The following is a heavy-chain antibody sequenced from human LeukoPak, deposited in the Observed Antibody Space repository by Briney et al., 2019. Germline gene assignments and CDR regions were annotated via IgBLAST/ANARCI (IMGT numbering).Heavy chain of an antibody. CDR3: AKHSGMYYGWFDP. V-gene: IGHV3-23*01. CDR1: GFTFSSFA. J-gene: IGHJ5*02. D-gene: IGHD1-26*01. Sequence: PGGSLRLSCADSGFTFSSFAMSWVRQAPGKGLEWVSAIIGSDGRTYYADSVRGRFTISRDNSMNTLYLQMNSLRAEDTAIYYCAKHSGMYYGWFDPWGQGTLVTVSS. CDR2: IIGSDGRT.